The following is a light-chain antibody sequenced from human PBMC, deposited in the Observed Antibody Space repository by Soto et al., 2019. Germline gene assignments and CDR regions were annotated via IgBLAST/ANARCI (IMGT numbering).Light chain of an antibody. V-gene: IGLV2-23*01. Sequence: ALTQPASVSGSPGQSITISCTGTSSDVGTYNLVSWYQQHPGKAPKLMVYEGTKRPSGVSNRFSGSKSGNTASLTISGLQAEDEADYYCCSYVGSSTYVFGTGTKVTVL. J-gene: IGLJ1*01. CDR2: EGT. CDR3: CSYVGSSTYV. CDR1: SSDVGTYNL.